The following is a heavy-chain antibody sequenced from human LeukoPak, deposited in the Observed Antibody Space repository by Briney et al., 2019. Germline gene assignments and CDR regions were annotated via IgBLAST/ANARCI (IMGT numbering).Heavy chain of an antibody. V-gene: IGHV4-30-2*01. CDR3: ARDEGDDYSIYH. J-gene: IGHJ4*02. D-gene: IGHD2-15*01. CDR2: IYHSGST. CDR1: GGSISSGGYS. Sequence: PSETLSLTCAVSGGSISSGGYSWSWIRQAPGKGLEWIGYIYHSGSTYYNPSLKSRVTISVDRSKNQFSLKLSSVTAADTAVYYCARDEGDDYSIYHWGQGTLVTVSS.